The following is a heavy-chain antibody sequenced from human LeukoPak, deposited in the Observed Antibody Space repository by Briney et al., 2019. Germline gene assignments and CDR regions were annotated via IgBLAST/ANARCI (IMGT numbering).Heavy chain of an antibody. V-gene: IGHV3-23*01. CDR2: ISGSGGST. Sequence: GSLRLSCAASGFTFSSYAMSWVRQAPGKGLEWASAISGSGGSTYYADSVKGRFTISRDNSKNTLYLQMNSLGAEDTAVYYCAKVSYDFWSGYYDTYYYYGMDVWGQGTTVTVSS. J-gene: IGHJ6*02. CDR1: GFTFSSYA. CDR3: AKVSYDFWSGYYDTYYYYGMDV. D-gene: IGHD3-3*01.